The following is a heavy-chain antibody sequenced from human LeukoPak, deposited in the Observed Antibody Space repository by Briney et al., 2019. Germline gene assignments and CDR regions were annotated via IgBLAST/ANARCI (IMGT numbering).Heavy chain of an antibody. D-gene: IGHD2-15*01. CDR3: ARGVVFDP. J-gene: IGHJ5*02. CDR2: INHSGST. Sequence: SETLSLTCAVYGGSFSGYYWSWIRQPPGKGLEWIGEINHSGSTNYNPSLKSRVTISVDTSKNQFSLKLSSVTAADAAVYYCARGVVFDPWRQGTLVTVSS. V-gene: IGHV4-34*01. CDR1: GGSFSGYY.